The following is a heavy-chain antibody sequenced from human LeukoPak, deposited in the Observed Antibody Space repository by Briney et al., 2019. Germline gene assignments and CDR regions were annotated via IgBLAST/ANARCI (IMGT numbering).Heavy chain of an antibody. J-gene: IGHJ4*02. CDR2: ISAYNGNT. CDR3: ARDSGVLLWFGESPDY. V-gene: IGHV1-18*01. CDR1: GYTFTSYG. Sequence: ASVKVSCKASGYTFTSYGISWVRQAPGQGLEWMGWISAYNGNTNYAQKLQGRVTMTTDTSTSTAYMELRSLRSDDTAVYYCARDSGVLLWFGESPDYWGQGTLVTVSS. D-gene: IGHD3-10*01.